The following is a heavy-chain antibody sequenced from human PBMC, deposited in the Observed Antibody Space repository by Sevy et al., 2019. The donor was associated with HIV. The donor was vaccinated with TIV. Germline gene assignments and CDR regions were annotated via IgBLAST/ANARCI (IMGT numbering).Heavy chain of an antibody. J-gene: IGHJ6*02. CDR2: ISYDGNYR. CDR3: AKNRPPGGSYFSRHAMDV. D-gene: IGHD3-16*01. Sequence: GGSLRLSCAASGFTFSTYDIHWVRQAPGKGLEWVAIISYDGNYREYADSVRGRVSMSRDNSKNTVYLQMNGLSIEDTAVYYCAKNRPPGGSYFSRHAMDVWGRGTTVTVSS. CDR1: GFTFSTYD. V-gene: IGHV3-30*18.